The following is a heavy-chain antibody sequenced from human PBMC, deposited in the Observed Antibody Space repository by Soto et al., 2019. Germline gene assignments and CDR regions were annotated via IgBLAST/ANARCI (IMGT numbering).Heavy chain of an antibody. CDR1: GFTFSSYS. V-gene: IGHV3-21*01. D-gene: IGHD2-15*01. Sequence: EVQLVESGGGLVKPGGSLRLSCAASGFTFSSYSMNWVRQAPGKGLEWVSSISSSSSYIYYADSVKGRFTISRDNAKKSLYLQMNSLRAEDTAVYYCARISEDVVVVAALDYWGQGTLVTVSS. CDR3: ARISEDVVVVAALDY. CDR2: ISSSSSYI. J-gene: IGHJ4*02.